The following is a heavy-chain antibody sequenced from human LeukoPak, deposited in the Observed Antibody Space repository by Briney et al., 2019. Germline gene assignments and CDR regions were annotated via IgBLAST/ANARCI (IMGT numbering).Heavy chain of an antibody. CDR1: GFTFSGYW. CDR3: ARDVRGGYHDY. V-gene: IGHV3-74*01. D-gene: IGHD5-18*01. J-gene: IGHJ4*02. CDR2: IKSDGSYT. Sequence: GGSLRLSCTASGFTFSGYWMHWVRQAQGKGPVWVSRIKSDGSYTTYADSVKGRFTISRDNAKNTLYLQMNSLRAEDTAVYYCARDVRGGYHDYWGQGTLVTVSS.